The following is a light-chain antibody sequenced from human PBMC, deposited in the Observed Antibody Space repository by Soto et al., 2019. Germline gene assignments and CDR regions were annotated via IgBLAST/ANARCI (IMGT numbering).Light chain of an antibody. Sequence: QSALTQPASVSGSPGQSITISCTGTSSDVGSYNLVSWYQQHPGKAPKLMIHEVSKRPSGVSDRFSGSKAGNTASLTISGLQAEDEADYYCCSHADSSPYVFGSGTKLTVL. V-gene: IGLV2-23*02. CDR2: EVS. CDR1: SSDVGSYNL. CDR3: CSHADSSPYV. J-gene: IGLJ1*01.